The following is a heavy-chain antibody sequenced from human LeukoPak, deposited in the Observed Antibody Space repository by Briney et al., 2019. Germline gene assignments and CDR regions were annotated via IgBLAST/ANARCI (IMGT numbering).Heavy chain of an antibody. D-gene: IGHD2-2*01. CDR2: INPNSGGT. J-gene: IGHJ5*02. CDR1: GYTFTGHY. Sequence: ASVKVSCKASGYTFTGHYMHWVRQAPGQGLEWMGWINPNSGGTNYAQKFQGRVTMTRDTSISTAYMELSRLRSDDTAVYYCARGIASTSCYGPSCNWFDPWGQGTLVTVSS. CDR3: ARGIASTSCYGPSCNWFDP. V-gene: IGHV1-2*02.